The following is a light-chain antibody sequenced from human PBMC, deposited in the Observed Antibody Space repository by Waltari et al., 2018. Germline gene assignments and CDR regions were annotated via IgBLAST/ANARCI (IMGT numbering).Light chain of an antibody. V-gene: IGLV1-40*01. CDR3: QSFDSNLNGGVL. CDR2: GNT. CDR1: SPHIGAGND. J-gene: IGLJ2*01. Sequence: QSVLTQPPSVSGAPGQRVTISCTGSSPHIGAGNDVHWYQHLPGTAPKLPIYGNTDRPSGVPDRFSGSKSGTSASLAITGLRAEDEGDYYCQSFDSNLNGGVLFGGGTKLTVL.